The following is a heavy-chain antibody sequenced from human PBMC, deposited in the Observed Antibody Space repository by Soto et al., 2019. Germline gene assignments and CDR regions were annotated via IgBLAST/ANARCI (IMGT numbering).Heavy chain of an antibody. V-gene: IGHV3-74*01. CDR3: ARDPLIGTTDYGLDV. CDR1: GFTFSTYW. D-gene: IGHD1-7*01. Sequence: EVQLVESGGGLVQPGGSLRLSCAASGFTFSTYWMHWVRQPPGKGLVWVSRINNDGSNTAYADSVKGRFTISRDNAQSTLYLQMNSLRAEDTAVYYCARDPLIGTTDYGLDVRGQGTTVSVSS. CDR2: INNDGSNT. J-gene: IGHJ6*02.